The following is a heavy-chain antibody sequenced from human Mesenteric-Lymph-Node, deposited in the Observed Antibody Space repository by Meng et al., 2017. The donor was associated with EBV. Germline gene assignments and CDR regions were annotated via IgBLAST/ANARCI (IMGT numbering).Heavy chain of an antibody. CDR3: ARSTRGYSSSWFDY. Sequence: VQLQHVGAGLLNPSETLSLTFVVYGGSFSGSFWSWIRQPPGKGLEWIGEINPSGGTNYSPSLKSRVTISLDTSKNQFSLKLSSVTAADTAVYYCARSTRGYSSSWFDYWSQGTLVTVSS. J-gene: IGHJ4*02. CDR2: INPSGGT. D-gene: IGHD6-13*01. V-gene: IGHV4-34*02. CDR1: GGSFSGSF.